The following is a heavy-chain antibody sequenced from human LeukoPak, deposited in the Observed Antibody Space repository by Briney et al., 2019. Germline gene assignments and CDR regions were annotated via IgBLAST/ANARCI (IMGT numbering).Heavy chain of an antibody. J-gene: IGHJ3*02. CDR1: GFTFSSYT. Sequence: GGSLRLPCAASGFTFSSYTMNWVRQAPGKGLEWVSSISSSSYYIYYADSVKGRFTISRDNAKNSLYLQMNTLRAADTAVYYCARAPPGGGITIFGVVMNAFDIWGQGTMVTVSS. CDR2: ISSSSYYI. D-gene: IGHD3-3*01. CDR3: ARAPPGGGITIFGVVMNAFDI. V-gene: IGHV3-21*01.